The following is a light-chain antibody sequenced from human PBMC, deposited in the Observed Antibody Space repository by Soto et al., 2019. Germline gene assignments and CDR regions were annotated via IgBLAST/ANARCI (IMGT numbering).Light chain of an antibody. V-gene: IGKV1-5*01. Sequence: DIQMTQSPSTLSASVGDRVTITCGASQSISSWLAWYQQKPGKAPKLLIHEASRLESGVPSRFSGSESGTEFTLTISGLHAEDFATYYCQQYTNFPLTFGGGTKVEIK. CDR3: QQYTNFPLT. CDR2: EAS. CDR1: QSISSW. J-gene: IGKJ4*01.